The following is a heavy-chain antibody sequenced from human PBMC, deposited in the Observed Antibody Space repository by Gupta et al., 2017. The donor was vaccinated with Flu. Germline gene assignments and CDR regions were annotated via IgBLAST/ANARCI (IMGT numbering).Heavy chain of an antibody. Sequence: YGIHWVRQAPGKGLECVSAISNDGSSKYYTESLKGRVTVSRDNARNTVFLHVDSLKSEDTAVYYCAKRAGAASPLIESLESWGQGTLLSVSS. V-gene: IGHV3-33*05. D-gene: IGHD2-15*01. CDR1: YG. J-gene: IGHJ5*02. CDR2: ISNDGSSK. CDR3: AKRAGAASPLIESLES.